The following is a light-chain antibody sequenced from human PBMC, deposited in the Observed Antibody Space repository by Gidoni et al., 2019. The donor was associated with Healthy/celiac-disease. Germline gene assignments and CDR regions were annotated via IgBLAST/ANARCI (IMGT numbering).Light chain of an antibody. J-gene: IGKJ2*01. V-gene: IGKV3-11*01. CDR2: DAS. CDR3: QQRSNWRYT. Sequence: EIVLTQSPATQSLSPGERATFCCRASQSVSSYLAWYQQKPGQAPRLLIYDASNRATGIPARFSGRGSGTDFTLTISSLEPEDFAVYYCQQRSNWRYTFGQGTKLEIK. CDR1: QSVSSY.